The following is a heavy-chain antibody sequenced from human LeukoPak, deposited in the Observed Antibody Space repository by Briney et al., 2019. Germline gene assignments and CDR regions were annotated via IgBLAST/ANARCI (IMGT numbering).Heavy chain of an antibody. CDR3: ARDVAAAATRKENYYGLDV. D-gene: IGHD6-13*01. CDR2: IYHSGST. V-gene: IGHV4-38-2*02. J-gene: IGHJ6*04. CDR1: GYSISNDYY. Sequence: SETLSLTCAVSGYSISNDYYWGWIRQPPGKGLERIGSIYHSGSTYYNPSLKSRLTISVDTSKNQFSLKVTSVTAADTAVYYCARDVAAAATRKENYYGLDVWGKGTTVTVSS.